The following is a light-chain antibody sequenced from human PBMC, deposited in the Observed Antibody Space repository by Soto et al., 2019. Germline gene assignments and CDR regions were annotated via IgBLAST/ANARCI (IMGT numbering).Light chain of an antibody. CDR3: SSYTSRNTVV. Sequence: QSALTQPASVSGSPGQSITMSCTGASSDIDGYDYVSWYQRHPGEAPKLLIYDVTNRPSGVSNRFSASKSGNTASLTISGLKAEYEADEFCSSYTSRNTVVFGGGTKLTVL. J-gene: IGLJ3*02. CDR2: DVT. CDR1: SSDIDGYDY. V-gene: IGLV2-14*01.